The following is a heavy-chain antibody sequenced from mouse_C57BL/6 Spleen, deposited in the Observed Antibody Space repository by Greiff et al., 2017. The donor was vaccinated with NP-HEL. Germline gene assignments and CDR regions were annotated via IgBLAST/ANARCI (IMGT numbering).Heavy chain of an antibody. D-gene: IGHD1-1*01. J-gene: IGHJ2*01. CDR1: GFTFSSYT. Sequence: EVQGVESGGGLVQPGGSLKLSCAASGFTFSSYTMSWVRQTPEKRLEWVAYISNGGGSTYYPDTLKGRFTISRDNAKNTLYLQLSSLKSEVTAMYYCARHDYGSSYYFDYWGQGTTLTVSS. CDR2: ISNGGGST. V-gene: IGHV5-12-2*01. CDR3: ARHDYGSSYYFDY.